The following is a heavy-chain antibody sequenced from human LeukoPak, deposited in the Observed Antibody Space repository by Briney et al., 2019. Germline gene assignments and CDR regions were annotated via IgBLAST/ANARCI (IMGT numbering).Heavy chain of an antibody. J-gene: IGHJ4*02. V-gene: IGHV3-7*03. D-gene: IGHD6-13*01. CDR3: ATSTAAAGTD. Sequence: GGSLRLSCAASGFTFSNLWMSWVRQAPGKGLKWVANIKQDGSEKYYVDSVKGRFTISRDNAQNSLYLQMNSLRAEDTAIYYCATSTAAAGTDWGQGTLVTVSS. CDR2: IKQDGSEK. CDR1: GFTFSNLW.